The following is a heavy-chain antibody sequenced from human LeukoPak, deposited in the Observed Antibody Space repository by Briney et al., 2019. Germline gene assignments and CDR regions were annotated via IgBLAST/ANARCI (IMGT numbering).Heavy chain of an antibody. D-gene: IGHD5-12*01. V-gene: IGHV3-30-3*01. CDR1: GFTFSSYA. J-gene: IGHJ5*02. Sequence: PGGSLRLSCAASGFTFSSYAMHWVRQAPGKGLEWVAVISYDGSNKYYADSVKGRFTISRDNSKNTLYLQMNSLRAEDTAVYYCATESDSGPLELGFDPWGQGTLVTVSS. CDR3: ATESDSGPLELGFDP. CDR2: ISYDGSNK.